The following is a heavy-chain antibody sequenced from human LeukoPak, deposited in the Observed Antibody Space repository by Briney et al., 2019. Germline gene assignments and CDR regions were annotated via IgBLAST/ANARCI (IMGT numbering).Heavy chain of an antibody. D-gene: IGHD5-18*01. V-gene: IGHV4-61*02. Sequence: PSQTLSLTCSVSGDSISSGDYYWSWIRQPAGKGLEWIGRISSSGSANYNPSLKSRVTISVDTSKNQFSLKLSSVTAADTAVYYYATLGYSYGTDYWGQGTLVTVSS. CDR2: ISSSGSA. CDR3: ATLGYSYGTDY. CDR1: GDSISSGDYY. J-gene: IGHJ4*02.